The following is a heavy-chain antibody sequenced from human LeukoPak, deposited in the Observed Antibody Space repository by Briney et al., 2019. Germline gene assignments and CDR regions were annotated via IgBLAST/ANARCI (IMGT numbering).Heavy chain of an antibody. Sequence: SQTLSLTCTVSGGSISSGDYYWSWIRQPPGKGLEWVGYIYYSGSSYYNPSLKSRVTISVDTSKNQFSLKLSSVTAADTAVYYCARGDSGYYYPYWGQGTLVTVSS. D-gene: IGHD3-22*01. CDR2: IYYSGSS. V-gene: IGHV4-30-4*01. J-gene: IGHJ4*02. CDR3: ARGDSGYYYPY. CDR1: GGSISSGDYY.